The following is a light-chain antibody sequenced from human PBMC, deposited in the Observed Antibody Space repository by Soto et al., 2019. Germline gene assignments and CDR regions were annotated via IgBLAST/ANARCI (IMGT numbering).Light chain of an antibody. CDR2: DAS. V-gene: IGKV1-5*01. Sequence: DIQMTQSPSTLSASVGDRVTITGRASQSITIWLAWYQQKPGKAPKLLIFDASSLESGVPSRFSGSGSGTEFTLTISSLQPADFATYYCQHYNSYSWTFGQGTKVEIK. CDR3: QHYNSYSWT. J-gene: IGKJ1*01. CDR1: QSITIW.